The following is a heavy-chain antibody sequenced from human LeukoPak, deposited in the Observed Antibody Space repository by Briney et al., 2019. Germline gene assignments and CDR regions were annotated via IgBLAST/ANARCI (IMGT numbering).Heavy chain of an antibody. J-gene: IGHJ4*02. CDR3: ARRAGAYSHPYDY. D-gene: IGHD4/OR15-4a*01. CDR1: GFTVSSNS. V-gene: IGHV3-53*01. Sequence: GGSLRLSCAVSGFTVSSNSMSWVRQAPGKGLEWVSFIYSNNTHYSDSVKGRFTISRDNSKNTLYLQMNSLRAEDTAVYYCARRAGAYSHPYDYWGQGTLVTVSS. CDR2: IYSNNT.